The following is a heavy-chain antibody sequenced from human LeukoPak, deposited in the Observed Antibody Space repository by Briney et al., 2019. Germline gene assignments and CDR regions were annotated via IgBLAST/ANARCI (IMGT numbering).Heavy chain of an antibody. D-gene: IGHD6-19*01. CDR2: IKQDGSEK. CDR1: GFTFSHHW. V-gene: IGHV3-7*01. CDR3: ARKEAVAGIISNDY. J-gene: IGHJ4*02. Sequence: GGSLRLSCAASGFTFSHHWMSWVRQVPGKGLEWVANIKQDGSEKYYVDSVKGRFTISRDNAKNSLYLQMNSLRAEDTAVYYCARKEAVAGIISNDYWGQGTLVTVSS.